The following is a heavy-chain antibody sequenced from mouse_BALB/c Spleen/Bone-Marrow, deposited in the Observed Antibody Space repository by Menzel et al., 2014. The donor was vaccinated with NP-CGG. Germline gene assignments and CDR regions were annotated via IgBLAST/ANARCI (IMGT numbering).Heavy chain of an antibody. J-gene: IGHJ4*01. D-gene: IGHD2-10*02. CDR2: ISSGSSTI. Sequence: DVKLVESGGGLAQPGGSRKLSCAASGFTFSSFGMHWVRQAPEKGLEWVAYISSGSSTIYYADTVKGRFTIPRDNPKNTLFLQMTSLRSEDTAMYYCVRSYDSYAMAFWGQGTSVTVSS. CDR3: VRSYDSYAMAF. V-gene: IGHV5-17*02. CDR1: GFTFSSFG.